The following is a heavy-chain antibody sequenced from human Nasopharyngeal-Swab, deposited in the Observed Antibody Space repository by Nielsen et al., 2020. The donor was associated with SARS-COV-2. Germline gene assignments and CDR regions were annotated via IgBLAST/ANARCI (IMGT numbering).Heavy chain of an antibody. D-gene: IGHD2-15*01. V-gene: IGHV3-73*01. J-gene: IGHJ4*02. CDR1: GFIFSDSA. Sequence: GGSLRLSCAASGFIFSDSAIHWVRPASGKGLEWVGRIRSKGNSYATEYAASVEGRFTISRDDSKNTAYLQMNSLITEDTAVYYCTRCGGSCYTGKDYWGQGTLVTVSS. CDR3: TRCGGSCYTGKDY. CDR2: IRSKGNSYAT.